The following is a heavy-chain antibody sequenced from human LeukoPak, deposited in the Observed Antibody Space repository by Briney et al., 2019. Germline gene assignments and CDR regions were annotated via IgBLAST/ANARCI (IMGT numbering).Heavy chain of an antibody. Sequence: GGSLRLSCAASGFTFDDYAMHWVRQAPGKGLEWVSGISWNSGSIGYADSVKGRFTISRDNAKNSLYLQMNSLRAEDTAVYYCARDESLGDLWSGYSDAFDIWGQGTMVTVSS. V-gene: IGHV3-9*01. D-gene: IGHD3-3*01. CDR2: ISWNSGSI. CDR3: ARDESLGDLWSGYSDAFDI. CDR1: GFTFDDYA. J-gene: IGHJ3*02.